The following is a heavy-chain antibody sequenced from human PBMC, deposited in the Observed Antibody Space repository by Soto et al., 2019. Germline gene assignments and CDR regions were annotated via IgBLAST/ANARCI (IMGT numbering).Heavy chain of an antibody. J-gene: IGHJ4*02. Sequence: GGSLRLSCAASGFTFSSYAMHWVRQAPGKGLEWVAVISYDGSNKYYADSVKGRFTISRDNSKNTLYLQMNSLRAEDTAVYYCARDRGYAVDYFDYWGQGTLVTVSS. D-gene: IGHD3-10*01. CDR2: ISYDGSNK. CDR1: GFTFSSYA. V-gene: IGHV3-30-3*01. CDR3: ARDRGYAVDYFDY.